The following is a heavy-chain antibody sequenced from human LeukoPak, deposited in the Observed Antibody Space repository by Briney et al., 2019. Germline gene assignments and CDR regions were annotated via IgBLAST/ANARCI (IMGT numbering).Heavy chain of an antibody. Sequence: PGGSLRLSCATSGFNFRTFGTHWLRQAPGKGLEWVAFIQVDGSKGSYADSVRGRFTISRDNSKSTLSLQMNSLRAEDTALYYCGKDVLAGGLDVWGQGTTVTVSS. J-gene: IGHJ6*02. CDR3: GKDVLAGGLDV. CDR2: IQVDGSKG. CDR1: GFNFRTFG. V-gene: IGHV3-30*02.